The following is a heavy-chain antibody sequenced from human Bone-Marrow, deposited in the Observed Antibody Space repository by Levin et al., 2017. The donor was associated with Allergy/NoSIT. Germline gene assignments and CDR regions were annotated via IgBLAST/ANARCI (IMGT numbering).Heavy chain of an antibody. J-gene: IGHJ6*02. D-gene: IGHD6-6*01. Sequence: GSLRLSCAASGFNFRDYEMNWVRQAPGKGLEWVSYISSSGRTIYYADSVKGRFTISRDNAKNSLYLQMNSLRVEDKGVYYCARDPDYSTSSGDYGLDVWGQGTTVTVSS. CDR1: GFNFRDYE. CDR3: ARDPDYSTSSGDYGLDV. V-gene: IGHV3-48*03. CDR2: ISSSGRTI.